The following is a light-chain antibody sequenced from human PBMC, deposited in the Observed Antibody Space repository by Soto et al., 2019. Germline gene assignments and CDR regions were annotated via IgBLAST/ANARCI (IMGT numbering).Light chain of an antibody. J-gene: IGKJ1*01. CDR3: QQSHSSPPA. CDR1: QSISNF. CDR2: AAS. V-gene: IGKV1-39*01. Sequence: LEMTQSPSSLSASVGDSDTITCXASQSISNFLNWYQQRQGQVPKLLIYAASSLHTGVPSRFSGSGSGTDFTLTISGLQPEDFTTYYCQQSHSSPPAFGQASKVDI.